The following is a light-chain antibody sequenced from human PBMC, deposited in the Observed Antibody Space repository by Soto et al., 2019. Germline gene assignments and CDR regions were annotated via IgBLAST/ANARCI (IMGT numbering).Light chain of an antibody. CDR3: QQKET. Sequence: EIVLTQSPGTLSLSPGERVTLSCRASQSVSSTYVAWYQHKPGQAPRPLIYGASSRATGVPDRFSGSGSGTDFTLTISRLEPEDFAVYYCQQKETFGQGTKLELK. CDR2: GAS. J-gene: IGKJ2*01. V-gene: IGKV3-20*01. CDR1: QSVSSTY.